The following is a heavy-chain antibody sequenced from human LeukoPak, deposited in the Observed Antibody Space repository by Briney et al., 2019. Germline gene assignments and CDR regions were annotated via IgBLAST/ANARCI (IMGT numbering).Heavy chain of an antibody. CDR1: GFTFSSYS. J-gene: IGHJ4*02. Sequence: PGGSLRLSCAASGFTFSSYSMNWVRQAPGKGLEWVPSVSSSSSYIYYADSVKGRFTISRDNAKNSLYLQINSLRAEDTAVYYCARGDYYGSGTPGYWGQGTLVTVSS. CDR3: ARGDYYGSGTPGY. D-gene: IGHD3-10*01. V-gene: IGHV3-21*01. CDR2: VSSSSSYI.